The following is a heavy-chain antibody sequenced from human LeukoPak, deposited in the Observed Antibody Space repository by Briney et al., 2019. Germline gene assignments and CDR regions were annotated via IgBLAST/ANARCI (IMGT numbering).Heavy chain of an antibody. CDR2: ISDDGSRQ. CDR3: VREQPGSGWSGFDY. V-gene: IGHV3-30*15. D-gene: IGHD6-19*01. J-gene: IGHJ4*02. Sequence: GGSLRLSCAASGFTFTNYAMHWVRQAPGKGLEGVAVISDDGSRQHYADFLEGRFTISRDSSKNTVSLQMSSLRTEDTAVYFCVREQPGSGWSGFDYWGQGTLVTDSS. CDR1: GFTFTNYA.